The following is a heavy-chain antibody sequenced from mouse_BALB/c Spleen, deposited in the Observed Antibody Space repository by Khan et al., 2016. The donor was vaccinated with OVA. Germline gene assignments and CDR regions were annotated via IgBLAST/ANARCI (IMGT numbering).Heavy chain of an antibody. CDR1: GYSITSDYA. D-gene: IGHD1-1*01. V-gene: IGHV3-2*02. J-gene: IGHJ2*01. Sequence: EVQLQESGPGLVKPSQSLSLTCTVTGYSITSDYAWNWIRQFPGNKLEWMGNISYSGNTKYNPSLKSRISITRETSKNTLFLQLNSVTTEDTATYYCARIYGGDFDYWGQGTTLTVSS. CDR2: ISYSGNT. CDR3: ARIYGGDFDY.